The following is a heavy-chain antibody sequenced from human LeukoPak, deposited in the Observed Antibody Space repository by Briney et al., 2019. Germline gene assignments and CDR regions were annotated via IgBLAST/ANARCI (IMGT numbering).Heavy chain of an antibody. CDR3: ARDRGCTDGYCYPRWFDP. CDR2: ISSSSTTI. J-gene: IGHJ5*02. CDR1: GFTFSSYS. Sequence: PGGSLRLSCAASGFTFSSYSMNWVRQAPGKGLEWISYISSSSTTIYYAQSVKGRFSISRDNAENSLYLQMNSLRAEDSAVYYCARDRGCTDGYCYPRWFDPWGQGTLVTVSS. V-gene: IGHV3-48*04. D-gene: IGHD2-21*01.